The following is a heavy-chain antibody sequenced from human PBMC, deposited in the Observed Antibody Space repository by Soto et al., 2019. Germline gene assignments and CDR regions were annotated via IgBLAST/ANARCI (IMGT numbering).Heavy chain of an antibody. V-gene: IGHV3-21*01. CDR2: ISSSSSYI. CDR1: GFTFSSYS. J-gene: IGHJ6*02. D-gene: IGHD5-12*01. CDR3: ARGPKMATIIHYGMDV. Sequence: EVQLVESGGGLVKPGGSLRLSCAASGFTFSSYSMNWVRQAPGKGLEWVSSISSSSSYIYYADSVKGRFTISRDNAKNSLYLQMNILRAEDTAVYYCARGPKMATIIHYGMDVWGQGTTVTVSS.